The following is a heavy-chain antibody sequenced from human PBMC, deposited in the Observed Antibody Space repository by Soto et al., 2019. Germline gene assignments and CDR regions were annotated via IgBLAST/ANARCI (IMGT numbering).Heavy chain of an antibody. CDR3: AKDHCGGDCSYFDY. Sequence: QVQLVESGGGVVQPGRSLRLSCAASGFTFSSYGMHWVRQAPGKGLEWVAVISYDGSNKYYADSVKGRFTISRDNSKNTLYLQMNSLRAEDTAVYYCAKDHCGGDCSYFDYWGQGTLVTVSS. J-gene: IGHJ4*02. CDR1: GFTFSSYG. CDR2: ISYDGSNK. V-gene: IGHV3-30*18. D-gene: IGHD2-21*02.